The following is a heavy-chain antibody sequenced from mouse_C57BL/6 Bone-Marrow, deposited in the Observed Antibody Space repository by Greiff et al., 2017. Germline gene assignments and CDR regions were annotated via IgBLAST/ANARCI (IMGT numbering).Heavy chain of an antibody. CDR1: GYTFTSYT. V-gene: IGHV1-4*01. Sequence: VQLVESGAELARPGASVKMSCKASGYTFTSYTMHWVKQRPGQGLEWIGYINPSSGYTKYNQKFKDKATLTADKSSSTAYMQLSSLTSEDSAVYYCARSYYYGNYGFAYWGQGTLVTVSA. D-gene: IGHD2-1*01. J-gene: IGHJ3*01. CDR2: INPSSGYT. CDR3: ARSYYYGNYGFAY.